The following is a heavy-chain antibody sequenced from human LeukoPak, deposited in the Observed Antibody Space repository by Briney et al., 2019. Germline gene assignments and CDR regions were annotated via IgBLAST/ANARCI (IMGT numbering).Heavy chain of an antibody. D-gene: IGHD3-10*01. CDR3: ARDHRGVFDY. Sequence: PGGSPRLSCAASGFSFSRFWMSWVRQAPGKGLEWVANIEQVGSERYYVDSVKGRFTISRDNVKNSVYLQMNSLRAEDTALYYCARDHRGVFDYWGQGTLVTVSS. CDR2: IEQVGSER. CDR1: GFSFSRFW. V-gene: IGHV3-7*03. J-gene: IGHJ4*02.